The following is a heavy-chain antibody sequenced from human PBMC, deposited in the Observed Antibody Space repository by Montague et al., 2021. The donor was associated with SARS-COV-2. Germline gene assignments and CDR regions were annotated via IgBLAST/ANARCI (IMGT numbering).Heavy chain of an antibody. D-gene: IGHD1-14*01. CDR1: GDSVSSHIAA. V-gene: IGHV6-1*01. Sequence: CAISGDSVSSHIAAWNWNRQSPSRGLEWLGRTYYRSKWYNDYAVSVRSRITISPDTSKNQFSLQLNSVTPEDTAVYYCTQGRGPGRTTWHYFDYWGQGTLVTVSS. CDR3: TQGRGPGRTTWHYFDY. J-gene: IGHJ4*02. CDR2: TYYRSKWYN.